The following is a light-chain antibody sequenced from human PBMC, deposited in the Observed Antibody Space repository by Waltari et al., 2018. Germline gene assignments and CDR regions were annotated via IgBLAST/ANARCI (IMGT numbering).Light chain of an antibody. CDR3: QQGNAFPIT. Sequence: DIQMTQSPSTLSASVGDRVTITCRASQSISSWLAWYQQKAGKAPKFLIYKASSLETGVPSRFSGSGSGTEFTLIISSLQPDDFATYYCQQGNAFPITFGGGTKVEIK. CDR2: KAS. CDR1: QSISSW. V-gene: IGKV1-5*03. J-gene: IGKJ4*01.